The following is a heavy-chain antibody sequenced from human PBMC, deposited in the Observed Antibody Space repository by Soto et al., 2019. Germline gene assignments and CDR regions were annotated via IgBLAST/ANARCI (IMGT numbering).Heavy chain of an antibody. V-gene: IGHV1-3*04. CDR1: GYPFTTYA. J-gene: IGHJ4*02. Sequence: QVQLVQSGAEVKKPGASVKVSCKASGYPFTTYAIHWVRQAPGQRLEWMGWISTDNGNTKYSQKFQGRLTITRDTXXXXXXXXXXXXXXXXXXXXXXXXXXXXXXXXXXXXWGQGTLVTVSS. CDR3: XXXXXXXXXXXXXX. CDR2: ISTDNGNT.